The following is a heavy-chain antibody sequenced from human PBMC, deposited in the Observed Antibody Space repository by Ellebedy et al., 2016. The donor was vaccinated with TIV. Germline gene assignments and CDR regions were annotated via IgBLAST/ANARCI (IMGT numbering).Heavy chain of an antibody. D-gene: IGHD1-26*01. V-gene: IGHV1-8*01. J-gene: IGHJ4*02. Sequence: AASVQVSCKASGYTFTSYDINWVRQATGQGLEWMGWMNPNSGNTGYAQKFQGRVAMTSDTSVTTAYLELTSLTSQDTAVYYCARERSGSFSGWGQGTLVTVSS. CDR3: ARERSGSFSG. CDR1: GYTFTSYD. CDR2: MNPNSGNT.